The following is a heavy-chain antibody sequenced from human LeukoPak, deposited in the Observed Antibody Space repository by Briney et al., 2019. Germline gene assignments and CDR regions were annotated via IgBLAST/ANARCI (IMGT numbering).Heavy chain of an antibody. J-gene: IGHJ3*02. Sequence: GESLQISCKGSGYSFTSYWISWVRQMPAKGLEWMGRIDPSDSYTNYSPSFQGHVTISAYKSISTAYLQWSSLKAPDTAMYYCASQCSGGSCYNDAAFDIWGQGTMVTVSS. CDR2: IDPSDSYT. CDR3: ASQCSGGSCYNDAAFDI. V-gene: IGHV5-10-1*01. D-gene: IGHD2-15*01. CDR1: GYSFTSYW.